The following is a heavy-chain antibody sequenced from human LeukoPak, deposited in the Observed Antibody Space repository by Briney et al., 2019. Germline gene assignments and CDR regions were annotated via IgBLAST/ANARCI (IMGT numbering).Heavy chain of an antibody. J-gene: IGHJ4*02. CDR1: GFTFDEYA. CDR2: ISWNSGSI. Sequence: GGSLRLSCAASGFTFDEYAMHWVRHAPGKGLEWVSGISWNSGSIGYADSVKGRFTISRDNAKNSLYLQMNSLRAEDMALYYCAKDKGAVAGYFDYWGQGTLVTVSS. CDR3: AKDKGAVAGYFDY. D-gene: IGHD6-19*01. V-gene: IGHV3-9*03.